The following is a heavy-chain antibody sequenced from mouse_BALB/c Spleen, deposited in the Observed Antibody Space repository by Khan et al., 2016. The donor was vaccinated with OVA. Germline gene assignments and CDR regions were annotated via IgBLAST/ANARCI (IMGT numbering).Heavy chain of an antibody. V-gene: IGHV9-3-1*01. Sequence: QIQLVQSGPELKKPGETVKISCKASGHTFTNYGMNWVKQAPGKGLKWMGWINTYTGEPTYADGFNGRFAFSLETSASTAFLQINNLKNEDTATYFCARPPYFSYVLDNWGQGTSVTVSS. J-gene: IGHJ4*01. D-gene: IGHD2-10*01. CDR1: GHTFTNYG. CDR2: INTYTGEP. CDR3: ARPPYFSYVLDN.